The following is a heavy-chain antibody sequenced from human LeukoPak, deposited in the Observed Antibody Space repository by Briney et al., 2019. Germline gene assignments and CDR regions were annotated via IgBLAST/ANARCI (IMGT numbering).Heavy chain of an antibody. D-gene: IGHD2-2*01. Sequence: ASVKVSCKASGYTFTNYAMNWVRQAPGQGPEWMGWINTNTGNPTYAQGFTGRFVFSLDTSVSTAYLKISNLKAEDTAFYYCARLLVVVPGASIHWFDPWGQGTLVTVSS. V-gene: IGHV7-4-1*02. CDR2: INTNTGNP. CDR3: ARLLVVVPGASIHWFDP. CDR1: GYTFTNYA. J-gene: IGHJ5*02.